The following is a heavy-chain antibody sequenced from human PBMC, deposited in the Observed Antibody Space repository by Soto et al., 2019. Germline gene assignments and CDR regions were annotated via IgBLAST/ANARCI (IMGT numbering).Heavy chain of an antibody. Sequence: EVQLVESGGGLVQPGGSLRLSCATSGFAFSGDWMSWVRQAPGKGLEWVACIKKDGSETYYVDSVRGRFIISRDNAKNSIDLQMNSLRAEDTGRYYCASLVTGIARDAHWGQGTLVTVSS. J-gene: IGHJ4*02. V-gene: IGHV3-7*05. D-gene: IGHD5-18*01. CDR1: GFAFSGDW. CDR3: ASLVTGIARDAH. CDR2: IKKDGSET.